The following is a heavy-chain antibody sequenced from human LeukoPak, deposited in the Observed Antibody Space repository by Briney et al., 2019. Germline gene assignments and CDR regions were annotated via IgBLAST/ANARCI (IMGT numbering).Heavy chain of an antibody. CDR1: GCTFTGYY. D-gene: IGHD2/OR15-2a*01. V-gene: IGHV1-2*02. J-gene: IGHJ6*02. CDR3: AGVMSARLEAIYCDSKGCPNDFGH. Sequence: AASVTVSCKASGCTFTGYYMHWVRQAPGQGLEWMGWINSNSGGTNYAQKFQGRVTITRDTSISTAYMELSRLRSDDTAVCYCAGVMSARLEAIYCDSKGCPNDFGHWGQGTTVTVSS. CDR2: INSNSGGT.